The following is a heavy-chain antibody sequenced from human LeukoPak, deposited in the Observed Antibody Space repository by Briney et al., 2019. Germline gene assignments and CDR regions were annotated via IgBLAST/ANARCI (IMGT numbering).Heavy chain of an antibody. J-gene: IGHJ4*02. Sequence: GGSLRLSCAASGFTFSSYSMNWVRQAPGKGLEWVSSISSSSSYIYYADSVKGRFTISRDNAKNSLYLQMNSMRAEDTAVYYCASVRIAAADSYWGQGTLVTVSS. CDR1: GFTFSSYS. V-gene: IGHV3-21*01. CDR3: ASVRIAAADSY. CDR2: ISSSSSYI. D-gene: IGHD6-13*01.